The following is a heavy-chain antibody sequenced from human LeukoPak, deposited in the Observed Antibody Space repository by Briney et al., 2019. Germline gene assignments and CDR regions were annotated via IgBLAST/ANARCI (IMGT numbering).Heavy chain of an antibody. V-gene: IGHV4-59*01. D-gene: IGHD4-17*01. J-gene: IGHJ4*02. CDR2: IHYSGNT. CDR3: ARSGTVTNFDY. CDR1: GGAIISYY. Sequence: SETLSLTCTVSGGAIISYYWSWIRQPPGKGLEWIAYIHYSGNTNYSPSLKSRVTISVDTSKNQFSLRLTSVTAADTAVYYCARSGTVTNFDYWGQGTLVSVCS.